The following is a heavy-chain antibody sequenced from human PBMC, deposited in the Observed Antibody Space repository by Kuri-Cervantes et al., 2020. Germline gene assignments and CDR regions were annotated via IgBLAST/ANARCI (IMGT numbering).Heavy chain of an antibody. V-gene: IGHV4-34*01. CDR1: AGSFSAYY. D-gene: IGHD6-13*01. Sequence: SQTLSLTCVVDAGSFSAYYWSWIRQPPGKGLEWIGEINHSGNSNYNPSLKSRVTISVDTSKNQFSLKLSSVTAADTAVYYCARVRPDSSSWYGDYWGQGTLVTVSS. CDR2: INHSGNS. J-gene: IGHJ4*02. CDR3: ARVRPDSSSWYGDY.